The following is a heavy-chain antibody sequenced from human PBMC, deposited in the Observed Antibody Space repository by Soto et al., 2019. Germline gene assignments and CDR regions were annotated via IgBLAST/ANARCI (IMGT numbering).Heavy chain of an antibody. V-gene: IGHV3-43*01. CDR3: AAHRYCTNGVCYTADYFDY. CDR2: ISWDGGST. J-gene: IGHJ4*02. Sequence: EVQLVESGGVVVQPGGSLRLSCAASGFTFDDYTMHWVRQAPGKGLEWVSLISWDGGSTYYADSVKGRFTISRDNSKNSLYLQMNSLRAEDTAWYYCAAHRYCTNGVCYTADYFDYWGQGTLVTVSS. CDR1: GFTFDDYT. D-gene: IGHD2-8*01.